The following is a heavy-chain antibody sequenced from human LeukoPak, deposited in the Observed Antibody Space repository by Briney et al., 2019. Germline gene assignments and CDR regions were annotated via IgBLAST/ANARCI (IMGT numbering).Heavy chain of an antibody. CDR3: ARSQYRHAFDS. J-gene: IGHJ5*01. Sequence: KPGESLKISCKASGYSFPTYWIGGVRRMPGKGRDWMGLIFPCDTDTRYSPSLQGQVTISVHKSFNTAYLQWSSLKASDTAIYYSARSQYRHAFDSWGQGTLVTVSS. V-gene: IGHV5-51*03. D-gene: IGHD5-18*01. CDR1: GYSFPTYW. CDR2: IFPCDTDT.